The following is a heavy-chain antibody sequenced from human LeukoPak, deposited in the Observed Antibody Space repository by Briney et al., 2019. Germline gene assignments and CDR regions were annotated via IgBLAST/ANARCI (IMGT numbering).Heavy chain of an antibody. Sequence: TSETLSLTCTVSGGSISSYWWSWIRQPAGKGLEWIGRIDTSGNTNYNPSLKSRVTMSGDTSKNQFSLRLTSVTAADTAVYYCARDKAHSYGRYFDPWGQGALVIVSS. CDR1: GGSISSYW. V-gene: IGHV4-4*07. CDR2: IDTSGNT. J-gene: IGHJ5*02. D-gene: IGHD5-18*01. CDR3: ARDKAHSYGRYFDP.